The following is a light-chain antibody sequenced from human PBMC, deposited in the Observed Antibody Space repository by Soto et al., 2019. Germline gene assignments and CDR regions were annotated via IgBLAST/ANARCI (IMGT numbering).Light chain of an antibody. CDR1: SSDVGGYNY. CDR3: SSYTSSSTLVV. J-gene: IGLJ1*01. CDR2: DVS. Sequence: QSVLTQPASVSGSPGQSITISCTGTSSDVGGYNYVSWYQQHTGKAPKLMIYDVSNRPSGVSNRFSGSKSGNTASLTISGLQAEDEADYYCSSYTSSSTLVVFGTGTKVTV. V-gene: IGLV2-14*01.